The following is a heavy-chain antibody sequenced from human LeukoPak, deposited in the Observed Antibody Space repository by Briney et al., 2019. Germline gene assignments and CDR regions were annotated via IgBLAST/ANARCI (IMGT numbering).Heavy chain of an antibody. J-gene: IGHJ4*02. D-gene: IGHD1-26*01. CDR2: IYYSGST. CDR1: GGSISSYY. V-gene: IGHV4-59*01. CDR3: ARTSGSYYILPPDY. Sequence: PSETLSLTCTVSGGSISSYYWSWIRQPPGKGLEWIGYIYYSGSTNYNPSLKSRVTISVDTFKNQFSLKLSSVTAADTAVYYCARTSGSYYILPPDYWGQGTLVTVSS.